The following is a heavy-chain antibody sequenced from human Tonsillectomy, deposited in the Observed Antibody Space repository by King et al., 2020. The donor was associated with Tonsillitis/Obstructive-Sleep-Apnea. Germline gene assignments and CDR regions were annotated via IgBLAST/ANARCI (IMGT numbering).Heavy chain of an antibody. J-gene: IGHJ4*02. CDR1: GFTFSNAW. D-gene: IGHD1-26*01. V-gene: IGHV3-15*01. CDR2: IKSKTDGGTT. CDR3: ESGSYSY. Sequence: VQLVESGGGLVKPGGSLRLSCAASGFTFSNAWMSWVRQAPGKGLEWDGRIKSKTDGGTTDYAAPVKGRFTISRDDSKNTLYLQMNSLKTEDTAVYYCESGSYSYWGQGTLVTVSS.